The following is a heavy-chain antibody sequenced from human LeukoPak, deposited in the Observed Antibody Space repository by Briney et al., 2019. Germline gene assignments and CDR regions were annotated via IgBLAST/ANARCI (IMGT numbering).Heavy chain of an antibody. D-gene: IGHD6-19*01. CDR1: GLTFKNFA. V-gene: IGHV3-23*01. CDR2: TSGDEDST. J-gene: IGHJ4*02. Sequence: PGGSLRLSCAASGLTFKNFATSWVRQAPGKGLEWLAVTSGDEDSTHYADSVRGHFVISTDNSKNTSFLHMNSLRGEDTAVYYCTIDLMTGFSSGWHFGYWGQGTLVTVSS. CDR3: TIDLMTGFSSGWHFGY.